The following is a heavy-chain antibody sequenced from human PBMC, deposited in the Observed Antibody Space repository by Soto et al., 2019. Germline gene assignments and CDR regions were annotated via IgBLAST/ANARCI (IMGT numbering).Heavy chain of an antibody. V-gene: IGHV3-30*18. Sequence: QVPLVESGGGVVQPGTSLRLSCAXSGFXFNNYGMHWVRQAPGKGLEWVALISYEGDNKYFPASVKGRFTISRDNSKNTLYLQMNSLRPEDTAVYYCAKDLXXXGXXXLFDYWGQGILVTVSS. J-gene: IGHJ4*02. CDR2: ISYEGDNK. CDR1: GFXFNNYG. CDR3: AKDLXXXGXXXLFDY.